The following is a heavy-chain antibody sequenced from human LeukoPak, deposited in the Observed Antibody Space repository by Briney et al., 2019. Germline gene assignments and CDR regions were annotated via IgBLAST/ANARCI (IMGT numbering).Heavy chain of an antibody. CDR1: GFTFSSYW. D-gene: IGHD6-13*01. V-gene: IGHV3-7*01. Sequence: SGGSLRLSCAASGFTFSSYWMSWVRQAPGKGLEWVANIKQDGSEKYYVDSVKGRFTISRDNAKNSLYLQMNSLRAEDTAVYYCAREGPSSSWYRSRWFDPWGQGTLVTVSS. CDR3: AREGPSSSWYRSRWFDP. J-gene: IGHJ5*02. CDR2: IKQDGSEK.